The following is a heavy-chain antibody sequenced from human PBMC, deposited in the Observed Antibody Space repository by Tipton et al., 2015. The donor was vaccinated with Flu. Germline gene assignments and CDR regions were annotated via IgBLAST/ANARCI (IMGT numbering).Heavy chain of an antibody. CDR3: AKDRSGYSLDL. D-gene: IGHD3-22*01. Sequence: SLRLSCAASGFTLSNYGMHWVRQAPGKGLEWVAFMRNDGTTKYYADFVKGRFTISRDISKNTLYLQTNSLRTEDTAMYYCAKDRSGYSLDLWGQGTLVTVSS. CDR2: MRNDGTTK. CDR1: GFTLSNYG. J-gene: IGHJ4*02. V-gene: IGHV3-30*02.